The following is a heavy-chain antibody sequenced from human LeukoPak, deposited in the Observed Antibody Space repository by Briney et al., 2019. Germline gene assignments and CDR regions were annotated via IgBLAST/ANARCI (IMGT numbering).Heavy chain of an antibody. CDR2: ISAYNGNT. J-gene: IGHJ4*02. Sequence: WASVKVSCKASGYTFTSYGISWVRQAPGQGLEWMGWISAYNGNTNYAQKLQGRVTMTTDTSTSTAYMELRSLRSDDTAVYYCARLGIQLWLRRGYYFDYWGQGTLVTVSS. CDR3: ARLGIQLWLRRGYYFDY. D-gene: IGHD5-18*01. CDR1: GYTFTSYG. V-gene: IGHV1-18*01.